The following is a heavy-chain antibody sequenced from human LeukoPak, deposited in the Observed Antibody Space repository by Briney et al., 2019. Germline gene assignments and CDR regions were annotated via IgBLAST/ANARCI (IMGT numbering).Heavy chain of an antibody. CDR2: IYSGGET. CDR3: TRDPDA. CDR1: GFTVSNYF. J-gene: IGHJ5*02. Sequence: PGGSLRLSCAASGFTVSNYFMSWFRKAPGKGLEWVSVIYSGGETHHADSVKDRFTLSRDTSKNTLFLQMNNLRVEDTAVYYCTRDPDAWGQGTLVTASS. V-gene: IGHV3-66*01.